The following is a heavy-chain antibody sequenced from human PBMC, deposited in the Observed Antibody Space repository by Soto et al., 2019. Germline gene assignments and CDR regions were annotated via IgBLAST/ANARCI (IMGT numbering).Heavy chain of an antibody. D-gene: IGHD5-12*01. J-gene: IGHJ5*02. CDR1: GFTFSSNS. CDR3: AKWDGYGDH. Sequence: EVQLLESGGDLIQPGGSLRLSCAASGFTFSSNSFTWVRQAPGKGLEYVSGISIGGDKTWHADSVKGRFTVSRDNSKNTVYLQMNSLRVDDTAVYYCAKWDGYGDHRGQGTLVTVSS. V-gene: IGHV3-23*01. CDR2: ISIGGDKT.